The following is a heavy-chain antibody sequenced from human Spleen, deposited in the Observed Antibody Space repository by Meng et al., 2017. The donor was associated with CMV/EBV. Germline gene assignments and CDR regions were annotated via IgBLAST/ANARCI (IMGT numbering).Heavy chain of an antibody. J-gene: IGHJ4*02. D-gene: IGHD6-13*01. CDR2: ISADDDTP. CDR3: AKDASTWYALYYFDS. CDR1: GFTVSTNY. Sequence: GGSLRLSCAVSGFTVSTNYMSWVRQAPGKGLEWVSSISADDDTPYYADSVKGRFTISRDNSKNTLYLQMHSLRAEDAAVYYCAKDASTWYALYYFDSWGQGTLVTVSS. V-gene: IGHV3-23*01.